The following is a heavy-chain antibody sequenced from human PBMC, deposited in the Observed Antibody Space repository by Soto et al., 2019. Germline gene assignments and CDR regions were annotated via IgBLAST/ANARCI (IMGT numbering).Heavy chain of an antibody. CDR3: ARLRGFNFAHIDY. D-gene: IGHD3-10*01. Sequence: QLQLQESGPGLVKPSETLSLTCTVSGGSISSSSYYWGWIRQPPGKGLEWIGSIYYSGSTYYNPSLKSRVTLSVDTSKNQFSLKLSSVTAADTAVYYCARLRGFNFAHIDYWGQGTLVTVSS. J-gene: IGHJ4*02. CDR1: GGSISSSSYY. V-gene: IGHV4-39*01. CDR2: IYYSGST.